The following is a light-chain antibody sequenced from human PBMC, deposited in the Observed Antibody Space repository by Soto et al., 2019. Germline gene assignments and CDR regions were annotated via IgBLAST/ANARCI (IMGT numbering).Light chain of an antibody. CDR2: DAS. Sequence: EYLVTQSPVTLSLYPGDRATLSCRASQSVSSNYFAWYQQKPGQAPRLLIYDASNTAIGIPDRFSCSGAGTDFALTISRLGLEDVAVYYCHQDARSPPWTFGQGTRVDIK. V-gene: IGKV3-20*01. CDR3: HQDARSPPWT. J-gene: IGKJ1*01. CDR1: QSVSSNY.